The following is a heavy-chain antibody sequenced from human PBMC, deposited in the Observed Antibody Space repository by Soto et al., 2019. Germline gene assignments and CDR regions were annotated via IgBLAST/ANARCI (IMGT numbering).Heavy chain of an antibody. CDR3: TTAMTTVTLYYYYCMDV. Sequence: EVQLVESGGGLVKPGGSLRLSCAASGFTFSDAWMSWVRQAPGKGLEWVGRIKSKTEGGATDFAASVKGRFTISRDDSRKTLYLQLNRLKTEDTAVYYCTTAMTTVTLYYYYCMDVWGQGTTVTVSS. D-gene: IGHD4-17*01. CDR2: IKSKTEGGAT. J-gene: IGHJ6*02. V-gene: IGHV3-15*01. CDR1: GFTFSDAW.